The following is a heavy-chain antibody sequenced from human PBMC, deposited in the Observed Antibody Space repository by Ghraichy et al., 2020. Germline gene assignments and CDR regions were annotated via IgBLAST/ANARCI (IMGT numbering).Heavy chain of an antibody. CDR3: ARVKQWLVRGYYYYYYEDV. D-gene: IGHD6-19*01. CDR2: INHSGST. CDR1: GGSFSGYY. Sequence: SETLSLTCAVYGGSFSGYYWSWIRQPPGKGLEWIGEINHSGSTKYNPSLKSRVTISVDTSKNQFSLILKSVTAADTAVYYCARVKQWLVRGYYYYYYEDVWGKGTTVTVSS. J-gene: IGHJ6*03. V-gene: IGHV4-34*01.